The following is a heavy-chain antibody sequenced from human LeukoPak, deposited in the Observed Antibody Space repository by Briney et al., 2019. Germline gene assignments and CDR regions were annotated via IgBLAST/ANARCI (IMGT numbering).Heavy chain of an antibody. CDR3: AYSSLYYFDF. J-gene: IGHJ4*02. Sequence: GGSLTLSCAASGFTFSNYWMHWVRQAPGKGLVWVSHINTDGSSTNYADSVMGRFTISRDNAKNTLYLQMNSLRAEDTAVYYCAYSSLYYFDFWGQGTLVTVSS. V-gene: IGHV3-74*01. CDR1: GFTFSNYW. CDR2: INTDGSST. D-gene: IGHD6-13*01.